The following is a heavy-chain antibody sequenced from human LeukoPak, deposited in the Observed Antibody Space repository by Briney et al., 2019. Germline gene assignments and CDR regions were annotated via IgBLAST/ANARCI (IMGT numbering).Heavy chain of an antibody. CDR2: IYYSGST. CDR3: ASLNWDDCYFDF. J-gene: IGHJ4*02. D-gene: IGHD2-21*02. CDR1: GGSISSYY. V-gene: IGHV4-59*01. Sequence: SETLSLTCTVSGGSISSYYWSWIRQPPGKGLECIGYIYYSGSTNYNPSLKSRVTISVDTSKNQFSLKLSSVTAADTAAYYCASLNWDDCYFDFWGQGTLVTVSS.